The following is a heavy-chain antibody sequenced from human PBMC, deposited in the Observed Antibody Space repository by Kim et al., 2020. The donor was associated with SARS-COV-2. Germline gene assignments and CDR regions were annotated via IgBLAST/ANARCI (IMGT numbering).Heavy chain of an antibody. CDR3: ARVRYDFWSGGFDY. J-gene: IGHJ4*02. V-gene: IGHV3-48*03. D-gene: IGHD3-3*01. Sequence: AASGKGRFTISRDNAKNSLYLQMNSLRAEDTAVYYCARVRYDFWSGGFDYWGQGTLVTVSS.